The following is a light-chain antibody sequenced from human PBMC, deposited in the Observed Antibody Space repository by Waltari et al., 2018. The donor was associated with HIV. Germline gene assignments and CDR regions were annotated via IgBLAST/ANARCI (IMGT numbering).Light chain of an antibody. Sequence: SYVLTQPPSVSVAPGQTATITCGGNNIESKNVHWYHQKPGQAPVLVVYDDTDRPLGIPDRFSGSNTGNTATMTISRVEVGDEADYICKVWDRRGGFGGGTKLTVL. CDR1: NIESKN. CDR2: DDT. J-gene: IGLJ2*01. CDR3: KVWDRRGG. V-gene: IGLV3-21*02.